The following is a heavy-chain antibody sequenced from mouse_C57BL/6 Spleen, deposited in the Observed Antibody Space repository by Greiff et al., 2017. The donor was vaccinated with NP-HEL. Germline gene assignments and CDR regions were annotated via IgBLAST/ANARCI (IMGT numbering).Heavy chain of an antibody. CDR3: ARGGPYYEHWYFDV. D-gene: IGHD2-10*01. CDR2: INPSNGGT. CDR1: GYTFTSYW. Sequence: QVQLQQPGTELVKPGASVKLSCKASGYTFTSYWMHWVKQRPGQGLEWIGNINPSNGGTNYNEKFKSKATLTVDKSSSTAYMQLSSLTSEDSAVYYCARGGPYYEHWYFDVWGTGTTVTVSS. J-gene: IGHJ1*03. V-gene: IGHV1-53*01.